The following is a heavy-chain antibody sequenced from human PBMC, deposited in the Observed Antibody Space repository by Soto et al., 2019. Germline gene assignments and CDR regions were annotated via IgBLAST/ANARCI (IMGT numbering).Heavy chain of an antibody. D-gene: IGHD3-10*01. J-gene: IGHJ4*02. V-gene: IGHV1-3*01. CDR2: INAGNGNT. CDR3: AASPGKILWFGELPDY. CDR1: GYTFTSYA. Sequence: QVQLVQSGAEVKKPGASVKVSCKASGYTFTSYAMHWVRQAPGQRLEWMGWINAGNGNTKYSQKFQGRVTITRDTSASTAYMELSSLRSEDTAVYYCAASPGKILWFGELPDYWGQGTLVTVSS.